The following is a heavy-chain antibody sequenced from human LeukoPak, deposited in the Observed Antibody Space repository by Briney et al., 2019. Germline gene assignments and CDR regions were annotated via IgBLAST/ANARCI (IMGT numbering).Heavy chain of an antibody. CDR2: ITGSGGCT. Sequence: GGSLRLSRAASGFTFSSYAMTWVRQAPGKGLEWVSTITGSGGCTYYADSVKGRFTISRDNSKNTLFLRMNSLRAEDTAVYFCAKQSLYDSSGHFHYWGQGTLVTVSS. J-gene: IGHJ4*02. D-gene: IGHD3-22*01. CDR1: GFTFSSYA. V-gene: IGHV3-23*01. CDR3: AKQSLYDSSGHFHY.